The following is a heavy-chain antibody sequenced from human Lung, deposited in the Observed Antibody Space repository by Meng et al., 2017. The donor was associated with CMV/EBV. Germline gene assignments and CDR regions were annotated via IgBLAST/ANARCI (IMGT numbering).Heavy chain of an antibody. CDR1: GYTFTDYR. V-gene: IGHV1-2*02. J-gene: IGHJ3*02. CDR2: ISPNNGAT. Sequence: ASVXVSXKASGYTFTDYRMHWVRQAPGQGLEWMGWISPNNGATNYAQKFQGRVTMTRDTSISTAYMELNRLTYDDTAMYYCASKMYYDFWSAYRGTEGVDPFNIWXKGTXVTVSS. CDR3: ASKMYYDFWSAYRGTEGVDPFNI. D-gene: IGHD3-3*01.